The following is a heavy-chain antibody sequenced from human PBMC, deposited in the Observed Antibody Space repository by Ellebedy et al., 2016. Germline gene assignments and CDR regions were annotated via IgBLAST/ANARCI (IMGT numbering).Heavy chain of an antibody. V-gene: IGHV3-30*18. CDR1: GFTFSSYG. CDR3: AKATARLEYYFDY. J-gene: IGHJ4*02. D-gene: IGHD2-21*02. CDR2: ISYDGSNK. Sequence: GGSLRLSXAASGFTFSSYGMHWVRQAPGKGLEWVAVISYDGSNKYYADSVKGRFTISRDNSKNTLYLQMNSLRAEDTAVYYCAKATARLEYYFDYWGQGTLVTVSS.